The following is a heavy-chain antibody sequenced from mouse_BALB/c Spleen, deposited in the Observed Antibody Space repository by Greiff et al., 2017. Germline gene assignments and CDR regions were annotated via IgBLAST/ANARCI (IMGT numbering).Heavy chain of an antibody. CDR1: GYTFTSYN. Sequence: LQQPGAELVKPGASVKMSCKASGYTFTSYNMHWVKQTPGQGLEWIGAIYPGNGDTSYNQKFKGKATLTADKSSSTAYMQLSSLTSEDSAFYYCATGGANWYFDVWGAGTTVTVSS. D-gene: IGHD6-1*01. J-gene: IGHJ1*01. CDR3: ATGGANWYFDV. V-gene: IGHV1-12*01. CDR2: IYPGNGDT.